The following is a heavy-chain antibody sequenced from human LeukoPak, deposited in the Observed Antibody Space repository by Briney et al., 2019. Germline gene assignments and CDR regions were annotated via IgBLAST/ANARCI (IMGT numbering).Heavy chain of an antibody. CDR2: IWYDGSNK. D-gene: IGHD3-10*01. CDR3: ARGGVWFGELLEEYAMDV. Sequence: PGGSLRLSCAASGFTFSSYGMHWVRQAPGKGLEWVADIWYDGSNKYYADSVKGRFTISRDNSKNTLYLQMNSLRAEDTAVCYCARGGVWFGELLEEYAMDVWGQGTTVTVSS. V-gene: IGHV3-33*01. CDR1: GFTFSSYG. J-gene: IGHJ6*02.